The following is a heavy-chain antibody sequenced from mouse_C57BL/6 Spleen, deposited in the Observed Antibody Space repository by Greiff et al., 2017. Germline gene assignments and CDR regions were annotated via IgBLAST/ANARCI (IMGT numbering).Heavy chain of an antibody. CDR1: GFNIKDDY. Sequence: EVQLQQSGAELVRPGASVKLSCTASGFNIKDDYMHWVKQRPEQGLEWIGWIDPENGDTEYASKFQGKATITADTSSNTAYLQLSSLTSEDTAVYYCTTYRYYAMDYWGQGTSVTVSS. J-gene: IGHJ4*01. CDR3: TTYRYYAMDY. CDR2: IDPENGDT. V-gene: IGHV14-4*01.